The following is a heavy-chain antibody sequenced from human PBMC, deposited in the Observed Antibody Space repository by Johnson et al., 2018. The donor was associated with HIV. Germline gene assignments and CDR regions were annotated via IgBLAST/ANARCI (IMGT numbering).Heavy chain of an antibody. CDR3: AKGLYYGGSGDYAFDM. J-gene: IGHJ3*02. CDR2: IRYAEADK. Sequence: QVQLVESGGGVVQPGGSLRLFCAASGFTFSSYGMHWVRQAPGKGLEWVAFIRYAEADKYYAASVKGRFTISRDNSKNTVYLQMSGLSVEDTAVYYCAKGLYYGGSGDYAFDMWGQGTMVTVSS. V-gene: IGHV3-30*02. CDR1: GFTFSSYG. D-gene: IGHD2-21*01.